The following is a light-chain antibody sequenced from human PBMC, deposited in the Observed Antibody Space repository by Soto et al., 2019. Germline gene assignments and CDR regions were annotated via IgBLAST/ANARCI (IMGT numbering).Light chain of an antibody. CDR2: GAS. V-gene: IGKV3-15*01. Sequence: EIVMTQSPATLSVSPGERATLSCRASQSVSSNLAGYQQKPGQAPRLLIYGASTRATGIPARFSGSGSGTEFTLTITSLQSEDFAVYYCQQYSNWPLAFGQGTKVEIK. CDR3: QQYSNWPLA. J-gene: IGKJ1*01. CDR1: QSVSSN.